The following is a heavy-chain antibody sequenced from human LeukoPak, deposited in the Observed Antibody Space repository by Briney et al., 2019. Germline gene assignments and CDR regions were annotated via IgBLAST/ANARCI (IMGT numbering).Heavy chain of an antibody. CDR3: ARNLYYYGPMDV. D-gene: IGHD3-10*01. CDR2: INRNGVFM. J-gene: IGHJ6*02. Sequence: PGGSLRLSCAASGFTFSSYSMNWVRQAPGKGLEWVSSINRNGVFMFYADSVKGRFTISRDNAKNSLYVQMNSLRVEDTAVYYCARNLYYYGPMDVWGQGTTVTVSS. CDR1: GFTFSSYS. V-gene: IGHV3-21*06.